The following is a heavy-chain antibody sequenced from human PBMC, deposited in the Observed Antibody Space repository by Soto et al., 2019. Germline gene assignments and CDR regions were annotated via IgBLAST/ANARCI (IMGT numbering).Heavy chain of an antibody. CDR2: ISYDGSNK. Sequence: QVQLVESGGGVVQPGRSLRLSCAASGFTFSSYAMHWVRQAPGKGLEWVAVISYDGSNKYYADSVKGRFTISRDNSKNTRYLQMNSLRAEDTAVYYCARDPVPREWESTLSSWFDPWGQGTLVTVSS. J-gene: IGHJ5*02. D-gene: IGHD1-26*01. V-gene: IGHV3-30-3*01. CDR1: GFTFSSYA. CDR3: ARDPVPREWESTLSSWFDP.